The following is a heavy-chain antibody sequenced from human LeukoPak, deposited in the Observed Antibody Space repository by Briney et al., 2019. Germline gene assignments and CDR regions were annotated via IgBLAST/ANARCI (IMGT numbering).Heavy chain of an antibody. Sequence: SETLSPTCTVSGGSISSYYWSWIRQPPGKGLEWVGHIYYLGSTNYNPSLKSRVTISIDTSKNYFSLKLNSVIAADTAVYYCARDRPGSYWYSDLWGRGTLVTVSS. CDR3: ARDRPGSYWYSDL. CDR2: IYYLGST. D-gene: IGHD3-10*01. J-gene: IGHJ2*01. V-gene: IGHV4-59*01. CDR1: GGSISSYY.